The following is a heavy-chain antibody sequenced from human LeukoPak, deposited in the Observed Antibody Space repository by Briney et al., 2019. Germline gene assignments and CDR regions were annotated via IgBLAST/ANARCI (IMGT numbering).Heavy chain of an antibody. CDR1: GFTFRSYG. V-gene: IGHV3-23*01. Sequence: GGSLRLSCAASGFTFRSYGMSWVRQAPGKGPEWVSSISGSGGYTYYADSVQGRFTISRDNSKNTLSLQMNSLRAEDAAIYYCATSPDIEATGTLYYLDFWGQGTLVSVSS. D-gene: IGHD1-7*01. J-gene: IGHJ4*02. CDR2: ISGSGGYT. CDR3: ATSPDIEATGTLYYLDF.